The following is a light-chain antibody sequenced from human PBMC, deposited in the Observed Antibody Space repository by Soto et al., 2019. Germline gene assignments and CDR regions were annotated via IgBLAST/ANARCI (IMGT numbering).Light chain of an antibody. CDR3: CSYAGSYTYWV. CDR2: DVS. Sequence: QSALTQPRSVSGSPGQSVTISCTGTSSDVGNYNSVSWYQQHPVKAPKLMIYDVSKRPSGVPDRFSGSKSGNTASLTISVLQAEDEADYYCCSYAGSYTYWVFGGGTKLTV. J-gene: IGLJ3*02. CDR1: SSDVGNYNS. V-gene: IGLV2-11*01.